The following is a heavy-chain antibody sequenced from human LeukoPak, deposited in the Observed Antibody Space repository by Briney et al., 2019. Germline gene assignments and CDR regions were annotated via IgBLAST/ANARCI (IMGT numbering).Heavy chain of an antibody. CDR2: ISGSGGST. J-gene: IGHJ4*02. CDR3: AKGGIGHQGVFDY. V-gene: IGHV3-23*01. Sequence: GGSLRLSCAASGLTLSSYAMSWVRQAPGKGLEWVSAISGSGGSTYYADSVKGRFTISRDNSKNTLYLQMNSLRAEDTAVYYCAKGGIGHQGVFDYWGQGTLVTVSS. D-gene: IGHD2-2*01. CDR1: GLTLSSYA.